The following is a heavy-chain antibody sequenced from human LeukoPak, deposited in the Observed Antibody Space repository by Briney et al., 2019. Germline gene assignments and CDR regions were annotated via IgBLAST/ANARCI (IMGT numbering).Heavy chain of an antibody. CDR1: GGSFSSYY. Sequence: SETLSLTCAMYGGSFSSYYWSWIRQPPGKGLEWIGEINESGSTNYKPSLKSRVTISIDTSKNQFSLKLSSVTAADTAVYYCARYYYDSSGSEYFQHWGQGTLVTVSS. CDR3: ARYYYDSSGSEYFQH. V-gene: IGHV4-34*01. J-gene: IGHJ1*01. D-gene: IGHD3-22*01. CDR2: INESGST.